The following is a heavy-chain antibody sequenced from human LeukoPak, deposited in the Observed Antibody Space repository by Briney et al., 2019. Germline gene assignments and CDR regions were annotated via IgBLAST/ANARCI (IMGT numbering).Heavy chain of an antibody. CDR1: GFTFSSYG. Sequence: PGRSLRLSCAASGFTFSSYGMHWVRQAPGKGLEWVAVISYDGSNKYYADSVKGRFTISRDNSKNTLYLQMDSLRAEDTAVYYCARPDSSGYPFHYWGQGTLVTVSS. CDR3: ARPDSSGYPFHY. D-gene: IGHD3-22*01. CDR2: ISYDGSNK. J-gene: IGHJ4*02. V-gene: IGHV3-30*03.